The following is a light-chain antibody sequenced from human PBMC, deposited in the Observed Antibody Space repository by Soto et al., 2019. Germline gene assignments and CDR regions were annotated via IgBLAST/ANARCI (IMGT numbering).Light chain of an antibody. Sequence: QSALTQPASVSGSPGQSITISCTGTSSDVGGYHYVSWYQQHPGKAPKLMIYEVSNRPSGVSHRFSGSKSGNTASLTISGLQAEDEADYFCSSYTSSSTPVVFGGGTKVTVL. CDR3: SSYTSSSTPVV. CDR1: SSDVGGYHY. CDR2: EVS. V-gene: IGLV2-14*01. J-gene: IGLJ2*01.